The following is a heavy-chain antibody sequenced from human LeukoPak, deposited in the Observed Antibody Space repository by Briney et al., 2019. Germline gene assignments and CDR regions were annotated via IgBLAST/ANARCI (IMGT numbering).Heavy chain of an antibody. CDR1: GFTFSSYS. CDR3: ARDGPYSYGAAFDY. Sequence: GGSLRLSCAASGFTFSSYSMNWVRQAPGKGLEWVSCITSSSYIYYADSVKGRFTISRDNAKNSLYLQMNSLRAEDTAVYYCARDGPYSYGAAFDYWGQGTLVTVSS. J-gene: IGHJ4*02. D-gene: IGHD5-18*01. CDR2: ITSSSYI. V-gene: IGHV3-21*01.